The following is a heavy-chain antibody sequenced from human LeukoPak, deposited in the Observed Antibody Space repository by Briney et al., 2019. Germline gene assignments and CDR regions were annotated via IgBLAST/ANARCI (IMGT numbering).Heavy chain of an antibody. CDR2: IYHSGGT. D-gene: IGHD6-19*01. V-gene: IGHV4-59*01. CDR3: ALTISVAGSNWFDP. Sequence: SETLSLTCTVSGGSISSYYWSWIRQPPGKGLEWIGYIYHSGGTDYNPSLRSRVTISVDTSKKQFSLKLSSVTAADTAVYYCALTISVAGSNWFDPWGQGTLVIVSS. CDR1: GGSISSYY. J-gene: IGHJ5*02.